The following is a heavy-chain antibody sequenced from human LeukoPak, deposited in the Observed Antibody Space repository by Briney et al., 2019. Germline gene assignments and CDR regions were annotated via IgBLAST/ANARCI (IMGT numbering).Heavy chain of an antibody. V-gene: IGHV3-66*01. CDR1: GFTVSSNY. D-gene: IGHD3-22*01. CDR2: IYGGGST. CDR3: ASCYYDSSGYYYFDY. Sequence: GGSLRLSCAASGFTVSSNYMSWVRQAPGKGLEWVSVIYGGGSTYYADSVKGRFTISRDNSKNTLYLQMNSLRAEDTAVYYCASCYYDSSGYYYFDYWGQGTLVTVSS. J-gene: IGHJ4*02.